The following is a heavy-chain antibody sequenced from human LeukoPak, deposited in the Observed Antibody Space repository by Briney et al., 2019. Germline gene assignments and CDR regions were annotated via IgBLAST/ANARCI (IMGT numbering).Heavy chain of an antibody. V-gene: IGHV3-53*01. CDR2: IYSGGST. J-gene: IGHJ4*02. Sequence: GGSLRLSCAASGFTVSSNYMSWVRQAPGKGPEWVSVIYSGGSTYYADSVKGRFTISRDNSKNTLYLQMNSLRAEDTAVYYCARRYDTSFSFDYWGQGTLVTVSS. CDR3: ARRYDTSFSFDY. D-gene: IGHD3-22*01. CDR1: GFTVSSNY.